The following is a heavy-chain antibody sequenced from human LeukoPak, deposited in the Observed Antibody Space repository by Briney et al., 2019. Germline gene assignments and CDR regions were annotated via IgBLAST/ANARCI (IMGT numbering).Heavy chain of an antibody. V-gene: IGHV4-59*08. CDR1: GGSISSYC. Sequence: PSETLSLTCTVSGGSISSYCWSWIRQPPGKGLEWIGDIYYSGSAYYNPSLESRVTISVDTSKNQFSLRLSSVTAADTAVYFCTRGYRSGLAGYWGQGTLVTVSS. J-gene: IGHJ4*02. CDR3: TRGYRSGLAGY. CDR2: IYYSGSA. D-gene: IGHD6-19*01.